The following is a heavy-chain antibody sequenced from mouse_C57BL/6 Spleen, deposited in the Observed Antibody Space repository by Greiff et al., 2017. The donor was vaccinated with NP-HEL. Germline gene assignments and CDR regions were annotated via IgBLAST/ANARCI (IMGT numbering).Heavy chain of an antibody. J-gene: IGHJ2*01. D-gene: IGHD1-1*01. V-gene: IGHV1-69*01. CDR3: AREDGSSPFDY. Sequence: QVQLKQPGAELVMPGASVKLSCKASGYTFTSYWMHWVKQRPGQGLEWIGEIDPSDSYTNYNQKFKGKSTLTVDKSSSTAYMQLSSLTSEDSAVYYCAREDGSSPFDYWGQGTTLTVSS. CDR1: GYTFTSYW. CDR2: IDPSDSYT.